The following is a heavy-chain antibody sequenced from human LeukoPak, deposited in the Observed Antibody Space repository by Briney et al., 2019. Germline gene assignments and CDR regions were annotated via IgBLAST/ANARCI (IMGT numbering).Heavy chain of an antibody. V-gene: IGHV1-69*13. CDR3: ARIRRGYSYGYYGMDV. J-gene: IGHJ6*02. D-gene: IGHD5-18*01. Sequence: SVKVSCKASGGTFSSYAISWVRQAPGQGLEWMGGTIPIFGTANYAQKFQGRVTITADESTSTAYMELSSLRSEDTAVYYCARIRRGYSYGYYGMDVWGQGTTVTISS. CDR2: TIPIFGTA. CDR1: GGTFSSYA.